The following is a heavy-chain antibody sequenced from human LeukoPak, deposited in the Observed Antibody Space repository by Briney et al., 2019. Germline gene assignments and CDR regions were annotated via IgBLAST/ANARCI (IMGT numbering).Heavy chain of an antibody. CDR1: GFTFSSYG. CDR3: AKGDYYFDY. Sequence: GGSLRLSCAASGFTFSSYGMHWVRQAPDKGLEWVAVIWYGGSNKYYADSVKGRFTISRDNSKNTLYLQMNSLRAEDTAVYYCAKGDYYFDYWGQGTLVTVSS. J-gene: IGHJ4*02. V-gene: IGHV3-30*02. CDR2: IWYGGSNK. D-gene: IGHD3-3*01.